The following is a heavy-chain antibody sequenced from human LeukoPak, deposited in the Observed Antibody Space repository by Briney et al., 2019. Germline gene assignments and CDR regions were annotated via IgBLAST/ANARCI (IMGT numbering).Heavy chain of an antibody. D-gene: IGHD6-19*01. J-gene: IGHJ4*02. Sequence: PGGSLRLSCAASGFTFSSYWMHWVRQAPGKGLVWVSRINSDGSSTSYADSVKGRFTISRDNAKNTLYLQMNSLRAEDTAVYYCARSTGIAVAGALGYWGQGTLVTVSS. CDR3: ARSTGIAVAGALGY. CDR1: GFTFSSYW. V-gene: IGHV3-74*01. CDR2: INSDGSST.